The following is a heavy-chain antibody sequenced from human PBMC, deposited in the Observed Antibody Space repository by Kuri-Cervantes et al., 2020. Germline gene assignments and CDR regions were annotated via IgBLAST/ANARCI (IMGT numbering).Heavy chain of an antibody. J-gene: IGHJ4*02. Sequence: GGSLRLSCAASGFTLDDYAMHWVRQAPGKGLEWVSGISWNSGSIGYADSVKGRFTISRDNSQNTLYLQMNTLRDEDTAVYYCARPTTGTTLFVEYWGQGTLVTVSS. D-gene: IGHD1-1*01. CDR1: GFTLDDYA. CDR3: ARPTTGTTLFVEY. V-gene: IGHV3-9*01. CDR2: ISWNSGSI.